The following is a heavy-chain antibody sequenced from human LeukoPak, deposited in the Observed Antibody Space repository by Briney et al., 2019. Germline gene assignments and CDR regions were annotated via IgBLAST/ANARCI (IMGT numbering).Heavy chain of an antibody. Sequence: SQTLSLTCAISGDSVSSNSAAWNWIRQSPSRGLEWLGRTYYRSKWYNDYAVSVKSRMTINPDTSKNQFSLQLNSVTPEDTAVYYCARASPVYSSSGSGFDYWGQGTLVTVSS. D-gene: IGHD6-6*01. CDR3: ARASPVYSSSGSGFDY. CDR2: TYYRSKWYN. V-gene: IGHV6-1*01. CDR1: GDSVSSNSAA. J-gene: IGHJ4*02.